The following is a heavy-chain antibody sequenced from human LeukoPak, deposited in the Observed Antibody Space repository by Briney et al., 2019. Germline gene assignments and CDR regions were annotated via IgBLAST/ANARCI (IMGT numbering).Heavy chain of an antibody. CDR1: GFTVSSNY. V-gene: IGHV3-66*01. CDR2: IYSGGST. J-gene: IGHJ6*02. D-gene: IGHD3-10*01. CDR3: ARDSSSGYYYYYYGMDV. Sequence: HPGGSLRLSCAASGFTVSSNYMSWVRQAPGKGLEWVSVIYSGGSTYYADSVKGRFTISRDNSKNTLYLQMNSLRAEDTAVYYCARDSSSGYYYYYYGMDVWGQGTTVTVSS.